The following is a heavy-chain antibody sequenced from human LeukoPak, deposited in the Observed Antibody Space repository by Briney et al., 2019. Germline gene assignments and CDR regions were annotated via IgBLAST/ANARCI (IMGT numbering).Heavy chain of an antibody. CDR2: ISSSSSYI. CDR3: ASREDSSGYFDY. CDR1: GFTFSSYS. J-gene: IGHJ4*02. V-gene: IGHV3-21*04. Sequence: GGSLRLSCAASGFTFSSYSMNWVRQAPGKGLEWVSSISSSSSYIYYADSVKGRFTISRDDSKNTLYLQMKSLRSEDTAVYYCASREDSSGYFDYWGQGTLVTVSS. D-gene: IGHD3-22*01.